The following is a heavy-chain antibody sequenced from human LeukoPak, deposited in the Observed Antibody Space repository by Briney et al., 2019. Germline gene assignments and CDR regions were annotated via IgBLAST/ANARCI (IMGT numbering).Heavy chain of an antibody. D-gene: IGHD6-13*01. CDR3: ARSSIAEANDY. CDR1: GGSFSGYY. CDR2: INHSGST. J-gene: IGHJ4*02. V-gene: IGHV4-34*01. Sequence: SETLSLTCAVYGGSFSGYYWSWIRQPPGEGMEWIGEINHSGSTNYNPSLKSRVTISVDTSKNQFSLKLSSVTAADTAVYYCARSSIAEANDYWGQGTLVTVSS.